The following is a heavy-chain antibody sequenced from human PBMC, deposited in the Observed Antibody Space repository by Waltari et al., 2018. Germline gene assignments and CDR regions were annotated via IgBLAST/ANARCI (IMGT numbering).Heavy chain of an antibody. CDR2: VDPEDGET. J-gene: IGHJ4*02. Sequence: EVQLVQSGAEVKKPGATVKISCKASGYTFTDYYMHWVQQAPGKGIEWMGRVDPEDGETIYAEKFQGRVTITTDESTSTAYMELSSLRSEDTAVYYCAREHADPFDYWGQGTLVTVSS. CDR3: AREHADPFDY. CDR1: GYTFTDYY. V-gene: IGHV1-69-2*01.